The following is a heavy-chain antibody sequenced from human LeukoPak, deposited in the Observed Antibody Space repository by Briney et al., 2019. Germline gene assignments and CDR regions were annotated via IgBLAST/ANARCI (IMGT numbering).Heavy chain of an antibody. J-gene: IGHJ4*02. CDR2: IYTSGST. Sequence: PSETLSLTCTVSGGSISSYYWSWIRQPAGKGLEWIGRIYTSGSTNYNPSLKSRVTMSVDTSKNQFSLKLSSVTAADTAVYYCARGPNPMYSSSWYFDSWGQGTLVTVSS. CDR1: GGSISSYY. CDR3: ARGPNPMYSSSWYFDS. D-gene: IGHD6-13*01. V-gene: IGHV4-4*07.